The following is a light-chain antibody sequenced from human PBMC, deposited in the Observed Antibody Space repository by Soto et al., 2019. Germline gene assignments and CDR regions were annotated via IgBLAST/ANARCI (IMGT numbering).Light chain of an antibody. CDR2: YTS. J-gene: IGKJ3*01. CDR3: QQYNNWPPRAT. CDR1: LTVSTN. V-gene: IGKV3-15*01. Sequence: DIVMTQSPATLSVSPGEIATLSCSASLTVSTNLAWYQQKPGQAPRLLIYYTSTRATGIPARFSGSGSGKEFTLNITSLQSEDSAVYYCQQYNNWPPRATFGPGTKVEIK.